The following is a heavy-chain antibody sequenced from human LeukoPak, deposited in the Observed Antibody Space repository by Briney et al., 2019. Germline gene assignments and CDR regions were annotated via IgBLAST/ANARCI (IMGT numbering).Heavy chain of an antibody. D-gene: IGHD4-17*01. CDR2: INHSGST. V-gene: IGHV4-34*01. CDR1: GGSFSGYY. Sequence: SETLSLTCAVYGGSFSGYYWSWIRQPPGKGLEWIGEINHSGSTNYNPSLKSRVTISVDTSKNQFSLKLSSVTAADTAVYYCARATTVRIRYYYYYMDVWGKGTTVTVSS. CDR3: ARATTVRIRYYYYYMDV. J-gene: IGHJ6*03.